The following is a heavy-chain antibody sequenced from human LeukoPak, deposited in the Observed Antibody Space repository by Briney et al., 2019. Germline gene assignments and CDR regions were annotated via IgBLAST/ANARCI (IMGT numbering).Heavy chain of an antibody. CDR1: GYTFTGYY. D-gene: IGHD2-15*01. CDR2: INPNSGGT. V-gene: IGHV1-2*02. Sequence: ASVKGSCKASGYTFTGYYMHWVRQAPGQGLEWMGWINPNSGGTNYAQKFTGRVTMSTDTSISADYMELSRRRSEDTAVYYCARDIVVVVAATGFDYWGQGTLVTVSS. CDR3: ARDIVVVVAATGFDY. J-gene: IGHJ4*02.